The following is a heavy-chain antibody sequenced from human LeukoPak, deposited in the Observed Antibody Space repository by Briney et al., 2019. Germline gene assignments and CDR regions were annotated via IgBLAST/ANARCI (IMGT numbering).Heavy chain of an antibody. D-gene: IGHD1-26*01. Sequence: GGSLRLSCAASGFTFSRFSMNWVRQAPGEGMEWVSSISSSSSYIYYADSVKGRFTISRANAKNSLYLQINSLRDEDTAVYYCAREEWELRAAAFDYWGQGTLVTVSS. CDR1: GFTFSRFS. J-gene: IGHJ4*02. V-gene: IGHV3-21*01. CDR2: ISSSSSYI. CDR3: AREEWELRAAAFDY.